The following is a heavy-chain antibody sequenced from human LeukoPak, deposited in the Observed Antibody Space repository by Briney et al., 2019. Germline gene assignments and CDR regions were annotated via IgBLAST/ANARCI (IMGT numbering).Heavy chain of an antibody. J-gene: IGHJ4*02. V-gene: IGHV3-48*02. D-gene: IGHD6-13*01. CDR2: ISSSSSTI. CDR3: ASGYSSSWSDKYYFDY. CDR1: GFTFSSYS. Sequence: GGSLRLSCAASGFTFSSYSMNWVRQAPGKGLEWVSYISSSSSTIYYADSVKGRFTISRDNAKNSLYLQMNSLRDEDTAVYYCASGYSSSWSDKYYFDYWGQGTPVTVSS.